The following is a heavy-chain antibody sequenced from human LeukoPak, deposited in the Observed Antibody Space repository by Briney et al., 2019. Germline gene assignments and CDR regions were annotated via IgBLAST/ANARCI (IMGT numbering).Heavy chain of an antibody. CDR2: IYYSGST. D-gene: IGHD1-26*01. V-gene: IGHV4-61*01. CDR3: ARVRIVGATDWFDP. CDR1: GGSVSSGSYY. Sequence: KPSETLSLTCTVSGGSVSSGSYYWSWIRQPPGKGLEGIGYIYYSGSTNYNPSLKSRVTISVDTSKNQFSLKLSSVTAADTAVYYCARVRIVGATDWFDPWGQGTLVTVSS. J-gene: IGHJ5*02.